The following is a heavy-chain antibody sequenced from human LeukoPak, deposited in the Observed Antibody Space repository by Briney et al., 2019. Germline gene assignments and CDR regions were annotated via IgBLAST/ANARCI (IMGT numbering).Heavy chain of an antibody. CDR1: GYTFTSYY. J-gene: IGHJ3*02. D-gene: IGHD3-22*01. CDR2: INPSGGST. Sequence: GASVKVSCKASGYTFTSYYMHWVRQAPGQGLEWMGIINPSGGSTSYAQKFQGRVTMTRDTSTSTAYMELRSLRSDDTAVYYCARDDPIRNYHYYDSSGYPNDAFDIWGQGTMVTVSS. V-gene: IGHV1-46*01. CDR3: ARDDPIRNYHYYDSSGYPNDAFDI.